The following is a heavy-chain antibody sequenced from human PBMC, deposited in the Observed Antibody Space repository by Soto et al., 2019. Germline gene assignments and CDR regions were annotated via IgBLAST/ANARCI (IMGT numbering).Heavy chain of an antibody. Sequence: PGGSLRLSCAANIDPKNSAMSWFRQPPGRGLEWLATISASGATTLEADSLKGRCTISRDLSTSTVFLEMDSLRIEDTATYYCAKTAAMVSIDVYPRWFETWGQGTVVTVSS. CDR2: ISASGATT. CDR3: AKTAAMVSIDVYPRWFET. CDR1: IDPKNSA. D-gene: IGHD5-18*01. J-gene: IGHJ5*02. V-gene: IGHV3-23*01.